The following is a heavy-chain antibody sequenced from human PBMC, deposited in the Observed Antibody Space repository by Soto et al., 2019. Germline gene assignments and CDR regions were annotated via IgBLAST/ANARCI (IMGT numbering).Heavy chain of an antibody. CDR1: GFTFSSYW. CDR2: IETDGSST. Sequence: EVQLVESGGGLIQPGGSLRLSCAASGFTFSSYWMHWVRQAPGKGLVWVSRIETDGSSTSYADSVRGRFTISRDNAKNTLYLQMNSLRAEDTAVYYCARSKNDWINAFDTWGQGTMVTVSS. J-gene: IGHJ3*02. D-gene: IGHD3-9*01. V-gene: IGHV3-74*01. CDR3: ARSKNDWINAFDT.